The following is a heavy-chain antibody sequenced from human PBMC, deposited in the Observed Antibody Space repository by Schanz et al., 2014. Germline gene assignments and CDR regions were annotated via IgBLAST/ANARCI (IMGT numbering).Heavy chain of an antibody. V-gene: IGHV1-69*04. Sequence: QVQLVQSGAEVKKPGSSVKVSCTASGGTLSSYAFSWVRQAPGQGLEWMGKIIPILGMENYAQKFQGRVTITADISTSTAYMDLSSLRSDDTAVYYCARDIQYHYDTSGPVGAFDIWGQGTVVTVSS. CDR3: ARDIQYHYDTSGPVGAFDI. CDR2: IIPILGME. CDR1: GGTLSSYA. D-gene: IGHD3-22*01. J-gene: IGHJ3*02.